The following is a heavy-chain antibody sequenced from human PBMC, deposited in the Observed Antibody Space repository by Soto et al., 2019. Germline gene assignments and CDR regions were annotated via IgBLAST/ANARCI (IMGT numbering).Heavy chain of an antibody. V-gene: IGHV4-61*01. CDR3: ARTRGTTVKYYFDY. CDR1: GCSVSSGSYY. Sequence: SETLSLTCTFSGCSVSSGSYYLSWIRQPPGKGLEWIGYIYYSGSTNYNPSLKSRVTISVDTSKNQFSLKLSSVTAADTAVYYCARTRGTTVKYYFDYWGQGTLVTVSS. CDR2: IYYSGST. J-gene: IGHJ4*02. D-gene: IGHD4-17*01.